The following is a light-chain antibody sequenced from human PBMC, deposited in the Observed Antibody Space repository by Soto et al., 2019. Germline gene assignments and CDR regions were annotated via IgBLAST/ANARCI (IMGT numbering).Light chain of an antibody. Sequence: QSALTQPASVSGSPGQSITISCTGTSSDVGGYNYVSWYQHHPGKAPKLMIYEVTNRPSGVFNRFSGSRSGNTASLTISGLQAEDEADYYCCSYTSSSAWVFGGGTRLTVL. CDR2: EVT. V-gene: IGLV2-14*01. J-gene: IGLJ3*02. CDR3: CSYTSSSAWV. CDR1: SSDVGGYNY.